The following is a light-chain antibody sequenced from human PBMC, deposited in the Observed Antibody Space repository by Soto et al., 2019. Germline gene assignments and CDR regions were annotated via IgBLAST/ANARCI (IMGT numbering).Light chain of an antibody. Sequence: EVVLTQSPATLSVSPGERATLSCRASQFVSSFLAWYQQKPGQAPRLLIYDASKRATGIPARFSGSGSGTDFTLTISSLEPEDFALYYCQQLSHWPFTFGPGTKVDVK. J-gene: IGKJ3*01. V-gene: IGKV3-11*01. CDR2: DAS. CDR1: QFVSSF. CDR3: QQLSHWPFT.